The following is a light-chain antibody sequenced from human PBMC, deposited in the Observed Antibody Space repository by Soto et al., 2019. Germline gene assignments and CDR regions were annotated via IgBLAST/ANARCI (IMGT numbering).Light chain of an antibody. V-gene: IGKV1-27*01. Sequence: DIQMTQSPSSLSAFLGDRVTITCRASQGISDYLVWYQQKPGKVPKLLIYAASTLQSGVPPRFSGTGSGTDFTLTSSSLQPEDVATYYCQNYSSAPFTFGPGTKVDIK. CDR3: QNYSSAPFT. J-gene: IGKJ3*01. CDR2: AAS. CDR1: QGISDY.